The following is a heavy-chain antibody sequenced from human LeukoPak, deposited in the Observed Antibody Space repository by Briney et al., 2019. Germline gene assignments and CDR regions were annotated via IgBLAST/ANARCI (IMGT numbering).Heavy chain of an antibody. CDR3: TTEVGKYYYDSSGYYSPYYYYYMDV. D-gene: IGHD3-22*01. CDR2: IKSKTDGGTT. Sequence: PGGSLRLSCAASGFTFSNAWMSWVRQAPGKGLEWVGRIKSKTDGGTTDYAAPVKGRFTISRDDSKNTLYLQMNSLKTEDTAVYYCTTEVGKYYYDSSGYYSPYYYYYMDVWGKGTTVTVSS. V-gene: IGHV3-15*01. J-gene: IGHJ6*03. CDR1: GFTFSNAW.